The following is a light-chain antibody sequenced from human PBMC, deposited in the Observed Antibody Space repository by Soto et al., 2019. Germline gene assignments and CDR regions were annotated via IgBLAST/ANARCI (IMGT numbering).Light chain of an antibody. V-gene: IGLV2-14*01. CDR3: SSYIRSSTLYV. Sequence: QSVLTQPASVSGSPGQSITISCTGSSSDVGAYKYVSWYQQYPGKATKLMIYDVSDRPSGVSNRFSGSKTGNTASLTISGLQAEDEADYYCSSYIRSSTLYVFGTGTKVTVL. CDR2: DVS. J-gene: IGLJ1*01. CDR1: SSDVGAYKY.